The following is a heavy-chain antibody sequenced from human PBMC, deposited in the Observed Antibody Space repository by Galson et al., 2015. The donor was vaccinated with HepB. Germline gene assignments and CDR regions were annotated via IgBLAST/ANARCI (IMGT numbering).Heavy chain of an antibody. D-gene: IGHD3-3*01. Sequence: SVKVSCKASGGTFSRYAISWVRQAPGQGLEWMGGIIPIFGTTHYAQKFQGRVTITADESTSTAYMELSSLRSEDTAVFYCARDRVLRFLESSESGQDFCGLDVWGQGTPVTVSS. V-gene: IGHV1-69*13. CDR1: GGTFSRYA. J-gene: IGHJ6*02. CDR2: IIPIFGTT. CDR3: ARDRVLRFLESSESGQDFCGLDV.